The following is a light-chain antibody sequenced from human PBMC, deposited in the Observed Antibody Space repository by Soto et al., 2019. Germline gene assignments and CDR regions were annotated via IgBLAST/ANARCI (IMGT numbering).Light chain of an antibody. Sequence: QSVLTQPPSASETPGQRVTISCSGSSSSVGFDYVDWYQHVPGAAPKLLIYRNNLRPPGVPDRFSGSKSGTSASLAISGLRTEDEAVYYCATRDDSLFVVFGGGTKLTVL. CDR2: RNN. CDR3: ATRDDSLFVV. CDR1: SSSVGFDY. V-gene: IGLV1-47*01. J-gene: IGLJ2*01.